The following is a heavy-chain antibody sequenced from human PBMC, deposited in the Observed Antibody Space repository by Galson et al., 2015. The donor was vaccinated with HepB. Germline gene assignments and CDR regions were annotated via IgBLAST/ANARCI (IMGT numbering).Heavy chain of an antibody. CDR3: ARVSGSYYADFDY. Sequence: TLSLTCAVYGGSFSGYYWSWIRQPPGKGLEWIGEINHSGSTNYNPSLKSRVTISVDTSKNQFSLKLTSVTAADTAVYYCARVSGSYYADFDYWGQGTLVTVSS. J-gene: IGHJ4*02. D-gene: IGHD1-26*01. CDR1: GGSFSGYY. CDR2: INHSGST. V-gene: IGHV4-34*01.